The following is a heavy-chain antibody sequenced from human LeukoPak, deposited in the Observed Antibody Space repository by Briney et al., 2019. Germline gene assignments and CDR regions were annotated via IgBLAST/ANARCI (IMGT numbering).Heavy chain of an antibody. D-gene: IGHD5-12*01. Sequence: PSETLSLTCTVSGDSISSSSYCWDWIRHPPGKGLEWMGNIYNSANTHYNPSLKTRITMSVDTSKNQFSLKLNSVTAADTGIYYCARHSRSAYTGYENAFDIWGQGTMVTVSS. CDR1: GDSISSSSYC. CDR2: IYNSANT. CDR3: ARHSRSAYTGYENAFDI. J-gene: IGHJ3*02. V-gene: IGHV4-39*01.